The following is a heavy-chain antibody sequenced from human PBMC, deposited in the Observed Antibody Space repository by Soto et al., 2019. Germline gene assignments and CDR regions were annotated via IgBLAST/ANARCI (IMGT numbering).Heavy chain of an antibody. CDR3: ARDPPSGTTLDWFDS. V-gene: IGHV3-21*01. J-gene: IGHJ5*01. Sequence: GGSLRLSCAASGFTFSNYWMSWVRQAPGKGLEWVASISSSGSFVNYADSVKGRFTISRDNAKNSLYLQMRSLKDEDTAVYYCARDPPSGTTLDWFDSWGQGTLVTVSS. CDR1: GFTFSNYW. CDR2: ISSSGSFV. D-gene: IGHD1-7*01.